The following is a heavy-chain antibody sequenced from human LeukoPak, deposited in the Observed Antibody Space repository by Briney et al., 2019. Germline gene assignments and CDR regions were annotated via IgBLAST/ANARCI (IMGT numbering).Heavy chain of an antibody. Sequence: GASVKVSCKASGYTFTSYGISWVRQTPGQGLEWMGWISAYNGNTNYAQKLQGRVTMTTDTSTSTAYMELRSLRSDDTAVYYCARDCSSTSCYVRAYYYYAMDVWGQGTTVTASS. D-gene: IGHD2-2*01. CDR3: ARDCSSTSCYVRAYYYYAMDV. J-gene: IGHJ6*02. V-gene: IGHV1-18*01. CDR2: ISAYNGNT. CDR1: GYTFTSYG.